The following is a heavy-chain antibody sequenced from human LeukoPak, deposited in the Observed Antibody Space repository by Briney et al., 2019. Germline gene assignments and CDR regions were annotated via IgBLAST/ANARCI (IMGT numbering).Heavy chain of an antibody. CDR3: AKGYCVNDKCSNYDY. V-gene: IGHV3-23*01. D-gene: IGHD2-8*01. CDR2: ISGSGGST. Sequence: GGSLRLSCAASGFTFSSYAMSWVRQAPGKGLEWVSAISGSGGSTYYADSVKGRFTISRDNSKNTMYLQMNSLRAEDTAVYYCAKGYCVNDKCSNYDYWGQGTLVTVSS. CDR1: GFTFSSYA. J-gene: IGHJ4*02.